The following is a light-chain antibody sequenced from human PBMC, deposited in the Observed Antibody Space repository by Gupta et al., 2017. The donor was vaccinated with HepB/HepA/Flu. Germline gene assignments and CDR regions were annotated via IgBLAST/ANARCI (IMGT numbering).Light chain of an antibody. Sequence: DIQMTQSPSSLSASIGDRVTITCQASQDITNYLSWYQQKPGKAPKLLIYDASNLETEVPPRFSGSGSGTDFTLTISSLQPEDIATYYCQQYNHLPFTFGPGTKVDF. CDR2: DAS. CDR3: QQYNHLPFT. V-gene: IGKV1-33*01. CDR1: QDITNY. J-gene: IGKJ3*01.